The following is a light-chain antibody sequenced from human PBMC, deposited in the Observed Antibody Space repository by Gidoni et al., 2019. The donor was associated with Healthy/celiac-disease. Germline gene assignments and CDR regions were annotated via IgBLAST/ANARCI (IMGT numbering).Light chain of an antibody. CDR3: QQYNSYRWT. V-gene: IGKV1-5*01. Sequence: DIQMTQSPSTLSASVGDRVTITCRASQSISSWLAWYQQKPGKAPKLLIYDASSLESGVPSRFSGSGSGTEFTLTISSLQPDDFATYYCQQYNSYRWTFGXGTKVEIK. CDR1: QSISSW. J-gene: IGKJ1*01. CDR2: DAS.